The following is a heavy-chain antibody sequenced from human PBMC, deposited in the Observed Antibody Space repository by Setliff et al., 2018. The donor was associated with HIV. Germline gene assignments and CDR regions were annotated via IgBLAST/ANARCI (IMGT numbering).Heavy chain of an antibody. CDR1: GYTFTDYY. Sequence: ASVKVSCKASGYTFTDYYMHWVRQAPGQGLEWMGRINPNSGGTNHAQKFQGRVTMTRDTSSSTAYMELSRLRSDDTAVYYCARVLGLRAGAFDVWGQGTMVTVSS. CDR3: ARVLGLRAGAFDV. CDR2: INPNSGGT. D-gene: IGHD6-13*01. V-gene: IGHV1-2*06. J-gene: IGHJ3*01.